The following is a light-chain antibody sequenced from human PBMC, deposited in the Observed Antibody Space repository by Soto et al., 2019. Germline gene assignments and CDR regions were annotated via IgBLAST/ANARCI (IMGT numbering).Light chain of an antibody. Sequence: DIQMTQSPSSLSASVGDRVTITCRPSQTISNYLNWYQQKPGKAPKFLIYAAYTLPNGVPSRFSGRTSGADFTLTINGLQPEDFATYYCQQSYSFPYTFGQGTNLEI. CDR2: AAY. V-gene: IGKV1-39*01. J-gene: IGKJ2*01. CDR3: QQSYSFPYT. CDR1: QTISNY.